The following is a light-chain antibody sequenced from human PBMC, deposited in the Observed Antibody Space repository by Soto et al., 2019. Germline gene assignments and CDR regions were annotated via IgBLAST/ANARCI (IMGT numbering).Light chain of an antibody. CDR1: SGSIASNY. Sequence: NFMLTQPHSVSESPGKTVTISCTGSSGSIASNYVQWYQQRPGSAPTTVIYEDNQRPSGVPDRLSGSIDSSSNSASLTISGLKTEDEADYYCQSYDSSNHVVFGGGTKVTVL. CDR3: QSYDSSNHVV. V-gene: IGLV6-57*02. CDR2: EDN. J-gene: IGLJ2*01.